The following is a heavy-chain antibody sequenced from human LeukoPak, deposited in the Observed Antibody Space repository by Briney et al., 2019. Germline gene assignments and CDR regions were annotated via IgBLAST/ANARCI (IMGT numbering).Heavy chain of an antibody. CDR1: GFTFSSFE. J-gene: IGHJ4*02. CDR2: ISISGSTI. D-gene: IGHD5-24*01. CDR3: ARGGDGYDSPFDY. Sequence: GGSLRLSCAASGFTFSSFEMNWVRQAPGKGLEWVSYISISGSTIYYADSVKGRFTISRDNAKNSLYLQMNSLRVEDTAVYYCARGGDGYDSPFDYWGQGTPVTVSS. V-gene: IGHV3-48*03.